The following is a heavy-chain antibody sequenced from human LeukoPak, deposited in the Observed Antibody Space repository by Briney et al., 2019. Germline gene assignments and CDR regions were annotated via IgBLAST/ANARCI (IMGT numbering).Heavy chain of an antibody. Sequence: PGGSLRLSCAASGFTFSSYSVNWVRQAPGKGLEWVSSISERSSYIYYADSMKGRFTISRDNANNSLYLQMNSLRAEDPAVYYCARSTRRQNDAFDIWGQGKVVTVSS. V-gene: IGHV3-21*01. J-gene: IGHJ3*02. CDR3: ARSTRRQNDAFDI. CDR1: GFTFSSYS. CDR2: ISERSSYI.